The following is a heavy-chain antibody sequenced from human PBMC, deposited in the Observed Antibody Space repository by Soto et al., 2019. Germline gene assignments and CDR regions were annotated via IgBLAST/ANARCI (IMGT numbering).Heavy chain of an antibody. D-gene: IGHD6-19*01. CDR3: ATTDKYNSQSSGWSNRFDY. CDR1: GFIFSNYA. Sequence: EVQLLESGGDLVQPGGSLRLSCAASGFIFSNYAMTWVRQAPGKGPEWVSTFTSGGSTYYRDTVKGGFTISRDNSKNTRHLQMNSLGAEDTAVYYCATTDKYNSQSSGWSNRFDYWGQGTLVTVSS. J-gene: IGHJ4*02. CDR2: FTSGGST. V-gene: IGHV3-23*01.